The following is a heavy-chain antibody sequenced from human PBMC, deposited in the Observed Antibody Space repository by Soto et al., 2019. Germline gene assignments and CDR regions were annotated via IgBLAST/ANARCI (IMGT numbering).Heavy chain of an antibody. CDR3: ARGAAGNAYF. Sequence: WGSLRLSCAASGFTFSSYGMNWVRQTPGKGLEWVSYISIRGTNIHYADSVKGRFTISRDNAKNSLYLQMNSLGAEDTAVYYCARGAAGNAYFWGQGIPVTVSS. D-gene: IGHD6-13*01. CDR2: ISIRGTNI. V-gene: IGHV3-48*01. J-gene: IGHJ4*02. CDR1: GFTFSSYG.